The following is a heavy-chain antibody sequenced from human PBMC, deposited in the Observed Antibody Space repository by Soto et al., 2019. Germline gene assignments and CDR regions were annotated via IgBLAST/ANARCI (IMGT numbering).Heavy chain of an antibody. CDR3: AKDDFWSGYSTDYYYYGMDV. CDR1: GFTFTSYA. J-gene: IGHJ6*02. Sequence: EVQLLESGGGLVQPGGSLRLTCAASGFTFTSYAMSWVRRAPGKGLEWVSALIGSGGSTYYADSVKGRFTISRDNSKNMLYLQMNSIRAEDTAVYYCAKDDFWSGYSTDYYYYGMDVWGQGTTVTDSS. CDR2: LIGSGGST. D-gene: IGHD3-3*01. V-gene: IGHV3-23*01.